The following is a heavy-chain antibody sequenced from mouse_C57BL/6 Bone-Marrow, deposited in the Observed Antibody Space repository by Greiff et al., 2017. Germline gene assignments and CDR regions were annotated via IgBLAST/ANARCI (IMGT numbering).Heavy chain of an antibody. CDR1: GFTFSSYG. D-gene: IGHD2-1*01. Sequence: DVKLQESGGDLVKPGGSLKLSCAASGFTFSSYGMSWVRQTPDKRLEWVATISSGGSYTYYPDSVKGRFTISRDNAKNTLYLQMSSLKSEDTAMYYCARHGVYWYFDYWGQGTTLTVSS. CDR3: ARHGVYWYFDY. V-gene: IGHV5-6*02. J-gene: IGHJ2*01. CDR2: ISSGGSYT.